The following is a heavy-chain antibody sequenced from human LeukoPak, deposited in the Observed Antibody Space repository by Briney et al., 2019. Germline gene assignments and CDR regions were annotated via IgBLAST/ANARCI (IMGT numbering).Heavy chain of an antibody. V-gene: IGHV3-7*03. CDR1: GFTFSSYW. Sequence: GGSLRLSCAASGFTFSSYWKSWVRQAPGKGLEWVANIKQEGSEKYYVDSVKGRFTISRDNAKNSLYLQMNSLRAEDTAVYYCARVLMRYKQQPLGYYYYYYGMDVWGQGTTVTVSS. CDR2: IKQEGSEK. CDR3: ARVLMRYKQQPLGYYYYYYGMDV. J-gene: IGHJ6*02. D-gene: IGHD5-24*01.